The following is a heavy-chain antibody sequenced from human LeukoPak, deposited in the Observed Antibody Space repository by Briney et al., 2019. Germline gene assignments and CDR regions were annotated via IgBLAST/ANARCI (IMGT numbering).Heavy chain of an antibody. J-gene: IGHJ3*02. D-gene: IGHD6-19*01. V-gene: IGHV4-59*01. Sequence: SETLSLTCTVSGGSISSYQWSWIRQPPGKGLEWIGNIYDSGSANYNPSLKSRVVISVDTSKNQFSLNLTPVTAADTAVYYCARTLAVAGQGAFXIWGQGTMVTVSS. CDR1: GGSISSYQ. CDR2: IYDSGSA. CDR3: ARTLAVAGQGAFXI.